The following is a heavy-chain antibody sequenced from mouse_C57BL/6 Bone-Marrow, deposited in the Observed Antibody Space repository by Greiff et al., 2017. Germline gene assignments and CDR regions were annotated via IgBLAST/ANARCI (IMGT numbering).Heavy chain of an antibody. D-gene: IGHD2-5*01. CDR2: IRLKSDNYAT. J-gene: IGHJ4*01. V-gene: IGHV6-3*01. CDR1: GFTFSNYW. Sequence: EVKLMESGGGLVQPGGSMKLSCVASGFTFSNYWMNWVRQSPEKGLEWVAQIRLKSDNYATHYAESVKGRFTISRDDSKSSVYLQMNNLRAEDTGIYYCTGVHYSNFLYAMDYWGQGTSVTVSS. CDR3: TGVHYSNFLYAMDY.